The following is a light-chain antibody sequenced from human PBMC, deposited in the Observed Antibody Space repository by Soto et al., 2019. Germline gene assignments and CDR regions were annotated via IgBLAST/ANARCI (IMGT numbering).Light chain of an antibody. V-gene: IGLV2-8*01. J-gene: IGLJ1*01. CDR1: VSDVGGYNY. CDR2: QVS. CDR3: MSYAGGNRFV. Sequence: QSVLTQPPSASGSPGQSVTISCAGTVSDVGGYNYVSWYQQHPGEVPQLMIYQVSKRPSGVPDRFSASKSDTTASLTISGLQAEDEGDYYCMSYAGGNRFVFGTGTKVTVL.